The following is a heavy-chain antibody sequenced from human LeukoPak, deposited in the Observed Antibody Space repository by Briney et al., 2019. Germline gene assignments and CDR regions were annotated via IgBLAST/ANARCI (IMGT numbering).Heavy chain of an antibody. J-gene: IGHJ4*02. CDR1: GFTFSSYA. V-gene: IGHV3-23*01. CDR2: ISGSGGST. D-gene: IGHD3-22*01. Sequence: GGSLRLSCAASGFTFSSYAMSWVRQAPGKGLEWVSAISGSGGSTYYADSVKGRFTISRDNSKNTLYLQMNSLRAEDTAVYYCAKDAGNYYDSSGYYVDYWGQGTLVTVSS. CDR3: AKDAGNYYDSSGYYVDY.